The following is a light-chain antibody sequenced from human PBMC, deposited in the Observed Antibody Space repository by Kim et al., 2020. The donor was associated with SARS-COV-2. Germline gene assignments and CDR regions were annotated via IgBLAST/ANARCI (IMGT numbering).Light chain of an antibody. Sequence: ALGQTDRIKCQGDSLRSYYATGYQKRPGQAPILAIYSKNNRPSGIPDRVSGSSSGNTASLTITGTQAGDEADYYCNSRDSNNNVLFGGGTQLTVL. V-gene: IGLV3-19*01. J-gene: IGLJ2*01. CDR2: SKN. CDR3: NSRDSNNNVL. CDR1: SLRSYY.